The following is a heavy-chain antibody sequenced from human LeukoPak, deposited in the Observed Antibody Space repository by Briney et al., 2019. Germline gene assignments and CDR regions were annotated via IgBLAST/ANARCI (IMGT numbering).Heavy chain of an antibody. J-gene: IGHJ6*03. CDR3: AREGTGSYMDV. D-gene: IGHD1/OR15-1a*01. V-gene: IGHV3-74*01. Sequence: PGGSLRLSCAASGFTFSSYWMHWVRQAPGKGLVWVSRINTDGSSTSYADSVKGRFTISRDNAKNTLYLQVNSLRVEDTAVYYCAREGTGSYMDVWGKGTTVIVSS. CDR1: GFTFSSYW. CDR2: INTDGSST.